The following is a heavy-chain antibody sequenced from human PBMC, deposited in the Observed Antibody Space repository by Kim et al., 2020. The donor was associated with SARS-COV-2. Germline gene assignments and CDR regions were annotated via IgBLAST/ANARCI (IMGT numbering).Heavy chain of an antibody. CDR1: GGSISTYY. V-gene: IGHV4-59*01. CDR2: IYYSGST. D-gene: IGHD1-26*01. Sequence: SETLSLTCTVSGGSISTYYWSWIRQPPGKGLEWIGYIYYSGSTNCNPSLKSRGTISVDTSKNQFSLKLSSMTAADTAAYYCAREGRCAMYSDWGQETLVT. CDR3: AREGRCAMYSD. J-gene: IGHJ4*02.